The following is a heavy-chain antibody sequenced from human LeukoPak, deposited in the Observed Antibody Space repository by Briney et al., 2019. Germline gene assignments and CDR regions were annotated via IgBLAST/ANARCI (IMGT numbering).Heavy chain of an antibody. Sequence: SVKVSCKASGGTFSSYAISWVRQAPGQGLEWMGRIIPILGIANYAQKFQGRVTITADESTSTAYMELSSLRSEGTAVYYCAGAPLDSSGWYGDYWGQGTLVTVSS. CDR2: IIPILGIA. D-gene: IGHD6-19*01. CDR3: AGAPLDSSGWYGDY. V-gene: IGHV1-69*04. J-gene: IGHJ4*02. CDR1: GGTFSSYA.